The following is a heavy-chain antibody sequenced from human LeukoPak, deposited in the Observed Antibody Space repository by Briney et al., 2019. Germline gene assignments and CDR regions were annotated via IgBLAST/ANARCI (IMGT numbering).Heavy chain of an antibody. CDR2: VIPTFGTA. D-gene: IGHD2-2*01. J-gene: IGHJ6*02. Sequence: SVKVSCKASGGTFSSYAISWVRQAPGQGLEWMGGVIPTFGTANYAQKFQGRVTITADESTSTAYMELSSLRSEDTAVYYCARFILVPAKLGGVYYSYYSGRAVGAQGPTAT. CDR1: GGTFSSYA. CDR3: ARFILVPAKLGGVYYSYYSGRAV. V-gene: IGHV1-69*13.